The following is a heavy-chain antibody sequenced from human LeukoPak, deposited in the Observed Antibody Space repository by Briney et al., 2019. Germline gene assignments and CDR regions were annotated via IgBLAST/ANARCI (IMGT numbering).Heavy chain of an antibody. D-gene: IGHD3-10*01. V-gene: IGHV1-24*01. J-gene: IGHJ5*02. Sequence: ASVKVSCKVSGYTLTELSMHWVRQAPGKGLEWMGGFDPEDGETIYAQKFQGRVTMTEDTSTDTAYMELSSLRSEDTAVYYCATVTMVRGPHRGYWFDPWGQGTLVTVYS. CDR2: FDPEDGET. CDR3: ATVTMVRGPHRGYWFDP. CDR1: GYTLTELS.